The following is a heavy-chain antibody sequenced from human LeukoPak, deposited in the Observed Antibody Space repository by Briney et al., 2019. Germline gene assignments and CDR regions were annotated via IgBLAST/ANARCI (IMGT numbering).Heavy chain of an antibody. Sequence: GGSLRLSCAASGFTFSSYSMTWVGQAPGKGRGWVSSISSSSSYIYYADSVKGRFTIPRDNAKNSLYLQMNSLRAEDTALYYCAKGQIAVAAHFDYWGQGTLVTVSS. J-gene: IGHJ4*02. V-gene: IGHV3-21*04. CDR3: AKGQIAVAAHFDY. CDR1: GFTFSSYS. CDR2: ISSSSSYI. D-gene: IGHD6-19*01.